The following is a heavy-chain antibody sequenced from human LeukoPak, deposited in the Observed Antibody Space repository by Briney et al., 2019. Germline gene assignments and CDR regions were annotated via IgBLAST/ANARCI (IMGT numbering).Heavy chain of an antibody. CDR2: IRYDGSNK. J-gene: IGHJ4*02. CDR1: GFTFSSYG. CDR3: AKDAEVLLWFGELGVYFDY. V-gene: IGHV3-30*02. Sequence: GGSLRLSCAASGFTFSSYGMHWVRQAPGKGLEWEAFIRYDGSNKYYADSVKGRFTISRDNSKNTLYLQMNSLRAEDTAVYYCAKDAEVLLWFGELGVYFDYWGQGTLVTVSS. D-gene: IGHD3-10*01.